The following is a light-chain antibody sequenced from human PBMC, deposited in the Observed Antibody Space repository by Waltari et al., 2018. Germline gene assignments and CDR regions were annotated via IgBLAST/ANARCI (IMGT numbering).Light chain of an antibody. CDR3: ATWDDSLNGWV. Sequence: QSVLTQPPSASGTPGQRVTISCSGSSSNIGRNTVNWYQQLPGTAPKLLIYIDDQRPSGFPDRFSGSKSGTSASLAISGLQSEDEADYHCATWDDSLNGWVFGGGTKLTVL. V-gene: IGLV1-44*01. J-gene: IGLJ3*02. CDR1: SSNIGRNT. CDR2: IDD.